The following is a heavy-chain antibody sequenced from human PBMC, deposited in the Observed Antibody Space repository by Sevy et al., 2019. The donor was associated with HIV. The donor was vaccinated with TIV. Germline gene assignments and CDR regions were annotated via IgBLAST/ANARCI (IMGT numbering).Heavy chain of an antibody. CDR1: GFTFSGSA. D-gene: IGHD3-22*01. V-gene: IGHV3-73*01. CDR2: IRSKANSYAT. J-gene: IGHJ4*02. Sequence: GGSLRHSCAASGFTFSGSAMHWVRQASGKGLEWVGRIRSKANSYATADAASVKGRFTISRDDSKNTAYLQMNSLKTEDTAVYYCTRQGVYYDSTDYWGQGTLVTVSS. CDR3: TRQGVYYDSTDY.